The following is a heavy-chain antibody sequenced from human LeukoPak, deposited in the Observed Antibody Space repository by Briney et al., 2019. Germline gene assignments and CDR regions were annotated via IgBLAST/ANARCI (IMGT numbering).Heavy chain of an antibody. CDR3: AKDSGSRTSYYYYYYMDV. J-gene: IGHJ6*03. CDR2: ISWDGGST. CDR1: GFTFDDYT. D-gene: IGHD2-2*01. V-gene: IGHV3-43*01. Sequence: PGGSLRLSCAASGFTFDDYTMHWVRQAPGKGLEWVSLISWDGGSTYYADSVKGRFTISRDNSKNSLYLQMNSLRTEDTALYYCAKDSGSRTSYYYYYYMDVWGKGTTVTVSS.